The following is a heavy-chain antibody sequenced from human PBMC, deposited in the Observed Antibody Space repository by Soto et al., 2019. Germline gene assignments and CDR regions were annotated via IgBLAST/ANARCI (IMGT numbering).Heavy chain of an antibody. Sequence: ASVKVSCKVSGYTLTELSMHWVRQAPGKGLEWMGGFDPEDGETIYAQKFQGRVTMTEDTSTDTAYMELSSLRSEDTAVYYCATDSRLAAAGGVYYYYGMDVWGQGTTVTVSS. V-gene: IGHV1-24*01. CDR1: GYTLTELS. CDR3: ATDSRLAAAGGVYYYYGMDV. J-gene: IGHJ6*02. CDR2: FDPEDGET. D-gene: IGHD6-13*01.